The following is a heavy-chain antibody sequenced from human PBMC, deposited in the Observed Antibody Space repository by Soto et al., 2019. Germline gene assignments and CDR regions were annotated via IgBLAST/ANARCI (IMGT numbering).Heavy chain of an antibody. V-gene: IGHV1-69*13. CDR1: GGTFSSYS. J-gene: IGHJ5*02. CDR2: IIPIFGTA. Sequence: SVKVSCKASGGTFSSYSISWVLQAPGQGLEWMGGIIPIFGTANYAQKFQGRVTITADESTSTAYMELSSLRSEDTAVYYCARSERLETINWFDPWGQGTLVTVSS. D-gene: IGHD6-19*01. CDR3: ARSERLETINWFDP.